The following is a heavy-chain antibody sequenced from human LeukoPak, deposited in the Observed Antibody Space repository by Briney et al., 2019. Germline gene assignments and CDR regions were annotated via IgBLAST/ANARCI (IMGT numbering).Heavy chain of an antibody. CDR2: IYYSGST. V-gene: IGHV4-31*03. CDR3: ASAREENYDFWSGPSPRFDP. CDR1: GGSISSGGYY. Sequence: PSQTLSLTCTVSGGSISSGGYYWSWIRQHPGKGLEWIGYIYYSGSTYYNPSLKSRVTISVDTSKNQFSLKLSSVTAADTAVYYCASAREENYDFWSGPSPRFDPWGQGTLVTVSS. D-gene: IGHD3-3*01. J-gene: IGHJ5*02.